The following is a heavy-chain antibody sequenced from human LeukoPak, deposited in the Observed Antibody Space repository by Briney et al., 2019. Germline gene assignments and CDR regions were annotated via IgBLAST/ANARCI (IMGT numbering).Heavy chain of an antibody. V-gene: IGHV4-59*08. CDR3: ARRALSYYGMDV. J-gene: IGHJ6*02. Sequence: SETLSLTCTVSGGSISSYYWSWIRQPPGKGLEGIGHIYYSGSTNYNPSLKSRVTISVDTSKNQFSLKLSSVTAADTAVYYCARRALSYYGMDVWGQGTTVTVSS. CDR2: IYYSGST. CDR1: GGSISSYY.